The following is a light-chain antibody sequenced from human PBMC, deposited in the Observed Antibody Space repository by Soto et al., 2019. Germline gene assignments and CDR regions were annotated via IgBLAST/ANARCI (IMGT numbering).Light chain of an antibody. V-gene: IGKV3D-20*02. Sequence: EIVLTQSPGTLSLSPGERATLSCRASQSVSSSYLAWYQPKPGQAPRLLFYDAYNRTPGIPPRFSGSGSGTDFTLTISSLEPEDSAVYYCEQRHMWPVTFGQGTGLESK. J-gene: IGKJ5*01. CDR2: DAY. CDR1: QSVSSSY. CDR3: EQRHMWPVT.